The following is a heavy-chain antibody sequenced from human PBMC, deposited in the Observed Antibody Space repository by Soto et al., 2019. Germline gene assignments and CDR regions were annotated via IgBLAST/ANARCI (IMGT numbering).Heavy chain of an antibody. CDR2: IIPIFGTA. D-gene: IGHD2-8*01. J-gene: IGHJ6*02. V-gene: IGHV1-69*06. CDR1: GGTFSSYA. CDR3: ARGSRKYCTNGVCYRLLRFGDYYGMDV. Sequence: SVKVSCKASGGTFSSYAISWVRQAPGQGLEWMGGIIPIFGTANYAQKFQGRVTITADKSTSTAYMELSSLRSEVTAVYYCARGSRKYCTNGVCYRLLRFGDYYGMDVWGQGTTVTVSS.